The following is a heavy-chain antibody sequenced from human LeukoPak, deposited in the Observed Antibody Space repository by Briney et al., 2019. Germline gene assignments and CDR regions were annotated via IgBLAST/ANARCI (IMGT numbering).Heavy chain of an antibody. D-gene: IGHD4-17*01. J-gene: IGHJ4*02. V-gene: IGHV4-39*07. CDR1: SDSISSSSYY. CDR3: ARVPTVTFFDY. Sequence: SETLSLTCTVSSDSISSSSYYWGWIRQPPGKGLEWIGTIYYSGSTYYNPSLKSRVTISVDTSKNQFSLKRSSVTAADTAVYYCARVPTVTFFDYWGQGTLVTVSS. CDR2: IYYSGST.